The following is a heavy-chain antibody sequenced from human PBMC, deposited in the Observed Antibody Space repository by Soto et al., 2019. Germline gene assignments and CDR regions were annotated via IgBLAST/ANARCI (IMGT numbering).Heavy chain of an antibody. V-gene: IGHV4-34*01. Sequence: SETLSLTCAVYGGSFSGYYWSWIRQPPGKVLEWIGEINHSGSTNYNPSLKSRVTISVDTSKNQFSLKLSSVTAADTAVYYCARLELLWFGEKDGMDVWGQGTTVTVSS. D-gene: IGHD3-10*01. CDR1: GGSFSGYY. J-gene: IGHJ6*02. CDR2: INHSGST. CDR3: ARLELLWFGEKDGMDV.